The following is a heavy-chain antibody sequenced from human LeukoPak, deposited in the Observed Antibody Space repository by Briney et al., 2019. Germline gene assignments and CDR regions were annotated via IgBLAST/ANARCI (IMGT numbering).Heavy chain of an antibody. CDR3: VRGPWDDYDSSNYRTFDS. J-gene: IGHJ4*02. Sequence: GGPLGLSCAAAGCIFRDYRWNWVRRARGNRLEGVWPISSTGGYIYYADSLQGRFTISRDNAKNSLYLRMNNLRAEDTAVYYCVRGPWDDYDSSNYRTFDSWGQGTVVTVSS. CDR1: GCIFRDYR. D-gene: IGHD3-22*01. CDR2: ISSTGGYI. V-gene: IGHV3-21*01.